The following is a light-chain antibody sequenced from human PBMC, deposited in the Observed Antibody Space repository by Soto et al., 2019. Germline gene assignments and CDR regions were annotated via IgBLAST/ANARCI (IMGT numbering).Light chain of an antibody. CDR1: SNDVGLYNY. CDR2: DVT. J-gene: IGLJ2*01. CDR3: SSYTITATL. V-gene: IGLV2-14*03. Sequence: QSALTQPASVSGSPGQSITISCTGSSNDVGLYNYVSWYQQHPGKAPKLVISDVTNRPSGVSDRFSGSKSCNTAFLTISGLQAEDEADYYCSSYTITATLFGRGTKLTVL.